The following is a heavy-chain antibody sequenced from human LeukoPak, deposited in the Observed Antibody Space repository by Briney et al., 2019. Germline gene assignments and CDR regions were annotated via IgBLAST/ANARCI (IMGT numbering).Heavy chain of an antibody. D-gene: IGHD3-9*01. CDR1: GYTFTSYG. CDR3: ARRNGAYYDILTGYSPSDAFDI. J-gene: IGHJ3*02. Sequence: ASVKVSCKASGYTFTSYGISWVRQAPGQGLEWMGWISAYNGNTNYAQKLQGRVTMTTDTSTSTAYMELRSLRSDDTAVYYCARRNGAYYDILTGYSPSDAFDIWGQGTMVTVSS. CDR2: ISAYNGNT. V-gene: IGHV1-18*01.